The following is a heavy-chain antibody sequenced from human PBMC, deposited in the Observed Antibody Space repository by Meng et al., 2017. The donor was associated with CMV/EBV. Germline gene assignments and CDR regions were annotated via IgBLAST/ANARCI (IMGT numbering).Heavy chain of an antibody. CDR3: ARDRDMYSSSWYPFDY. Sequence: SETLSLTCTVSGGSISSNSYYWGWIRQPPGKGLEWIGSIYYSGSTYYNPSLKSRVTISVDTSKNQFSLKLSSVTAADTAVYYCARDRDMYSSSWYPFDYWGQGTLVTVS. CDR1: GGSISSNSYY. CDR2: IYYSGST. D-gene: IGHD6-13*01. J-gene: IGHJ4*02. V-gene: IGHV4-39*07.